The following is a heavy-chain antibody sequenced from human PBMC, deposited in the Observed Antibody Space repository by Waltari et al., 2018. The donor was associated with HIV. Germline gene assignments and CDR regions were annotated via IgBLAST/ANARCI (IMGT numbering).Heavy chain of an antibody. CDR1: GFTFSSYW. V-gene: IGHV3-74*01. CDR3: AREDGIVVVPAATYAFDI. Sequence: EVQLVESGGGLVQPGGSLRLSCAASGFTFSSYWMHWVRQAPGKGLVWVSRINSDGSSTSYADYVKGRFTISRDNAKNTLYLQMNSLRAEDTAVYYCAREDGIVVVPAATYAFDIWGQGTMVTVSS. J-gene: IGHJ3*02. CDR2: INSDGSST. D-gene: IGHD2-2*01.